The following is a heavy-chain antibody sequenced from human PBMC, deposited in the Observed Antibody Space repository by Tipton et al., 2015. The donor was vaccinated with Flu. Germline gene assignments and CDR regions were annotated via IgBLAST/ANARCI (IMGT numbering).Heavy chain of an antibody. V-gene: IGHV4-61*02. D-gene: IGHD6-13*01. CDR2: IYTSGST. CDR1: GGSITNDKYS. CDR3: ARLSSNWYHQLDN. Sequence: LRLSCAVSGGSITNDKYSWSWIRQPAGKGLEWIGRIYTSGSTKYNPSLESRVTISIDTSKNQFSLRLSSVTAADTAVYYCARLSSNWYHQLDNWGQGTLVTVSS. J-gene: IGHJ4*02.